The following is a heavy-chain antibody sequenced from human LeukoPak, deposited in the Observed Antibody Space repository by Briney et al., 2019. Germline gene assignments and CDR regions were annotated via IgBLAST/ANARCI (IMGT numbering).Heavy chain of an antibody. CDR1: GFTFSSYG. CDR3: AKDSRIVSLMGPDAFDI. CDR2: IRYDGSNK. D-gene: IGHD3-22*01. V-gene: IGHV3-30*02. J-gene: IGHJ3*02. Sequence: PGGSLRLSCAASGFTFSSYGMHWVRQAPGKGLEWVAFIRYDGSNKYYADSVKGRFTISRDNSKNTLYLQMNSLRAEDTAVYYCAKDSRIVSLMGPDAFDIWGQGTMVTVSS.